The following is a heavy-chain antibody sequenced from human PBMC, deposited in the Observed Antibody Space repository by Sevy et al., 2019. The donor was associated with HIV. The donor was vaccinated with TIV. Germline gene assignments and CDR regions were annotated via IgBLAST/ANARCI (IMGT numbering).Heavy chain of an antibody. CDR2: ISYDASNT. CDR3: AKRELAVDATYLTDH. D-gene: IGHD6-19*01. Sequence: GGSLRLACEAAGFSFSTYGMHWVRQAPGKGLEWVAVISYDASNTYYADSVKGRVTIYRDNSKNTLYLQIESLRAEDTAVYYCAKRELAVDATYLTDHWGQGTLVTVSS. V-gene: IGHV3-30*18. CDR1: GFSFSTYG. J-gene: IGHJ5*02.